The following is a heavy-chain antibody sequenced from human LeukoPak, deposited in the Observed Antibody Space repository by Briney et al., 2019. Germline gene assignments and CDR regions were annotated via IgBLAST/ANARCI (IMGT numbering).Heavy chain of an antibody. J-gene: IGHJ3*02. CDR1: GGSISSSNW. Sequence: SETLSLTCAVSGGSISSSNWWSWVRQPPGKGLEWIGEIYHSGSTNYNPSLKSRVTISLDTSKNHFSLNLTSVTAADTAMYYCARVAERTWLPYDAAFDIWGLGTMVTVSS. V-gene: IGHV4-4*02. CDR3: ARVAERTWLPYDAAFDI. CDR2: IYHSGST. D-gene: IGHD3-9*01.